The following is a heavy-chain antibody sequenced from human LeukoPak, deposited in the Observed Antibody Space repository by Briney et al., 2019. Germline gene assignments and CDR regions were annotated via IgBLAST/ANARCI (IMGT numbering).Heavy chain of an antibody. CDR3: ARRYYYDSSSFFDY. V-gene: IGHV5-51*01. D-gene: IGHD3-22*01. CDR1: GYSFIGYS. Sequence: GESLKISCKGSGYSFIGYSIGWVGQMPGKGLEWMGIIYPGDSDTRYSPSFQGQVTISDDKSISTAYLQWSSLKASDTAMYYCARRYYYDSSSFFDYWGQGTLVTVSS. J-gene: IGHJ4*02. CDR2: IYPGDSDT.